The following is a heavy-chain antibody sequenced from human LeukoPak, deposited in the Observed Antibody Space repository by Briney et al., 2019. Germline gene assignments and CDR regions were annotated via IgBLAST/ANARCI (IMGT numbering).Heavy chain of an antibody. CDR3: ARVLDSSGFYYRNEPFDI. CDR1: GFTLSSYW. V-gene: IGHV3-7*01. J-gene: IGHJ3*02. Sequence: PGGSLRLSCAASGFTLSSYWMSWVRQAPGKGLEWVANIKQDGSEKYYVDSVKGRFTVSRDNAKNSLYLQMNSLRAEDTAVYYCARVLDSSGFYYRNEPFDIWGQGTMVTASS. CDR2: IKQDGSEK. D-gene: IGHD3-22*01.